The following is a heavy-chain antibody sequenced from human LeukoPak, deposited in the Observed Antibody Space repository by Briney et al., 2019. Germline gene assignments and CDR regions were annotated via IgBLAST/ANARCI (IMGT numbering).Heavy chain of an antibody. CDR3: ARAHSYESDAFDI. Sequence: SETLSLTCTVSGGSISSYYWSWIRQPPGKGLEWIGYIYYSGSTNYNPSLKSRVTISVDTSKNQFSLKLSSVTAADTAVYYCARAHSYESDAFDIWGQGTMVTVSS. CDR1: GGSISSYY. V-gene: IGHV4-59*01. D-gene: IGHD3-3*01. CDR2: IYYSGST. J-gene: IGHJ3*02.